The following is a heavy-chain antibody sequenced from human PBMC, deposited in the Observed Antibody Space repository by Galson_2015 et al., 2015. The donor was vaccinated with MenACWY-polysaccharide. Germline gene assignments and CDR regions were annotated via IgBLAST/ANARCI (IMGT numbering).Heavy chain of an antibody. CDR1: GATFSSYA. D-gene: IGHD2-8*02. V-gene: IGHV3-23*01. CDR2: ISGSGRST. CDR3: AKDLGWCSEYNDGPLGLY. J-gene: IGHJ4*01. Sequence: SLRLSCAAPGATFSSYAFSWVRQAPGKGLEWVATISGSGRSTFYADSVQGRFILSRDNPKKTLQLQMNSLRAEDTAVYYCAKDLGWCSEYNDGPLGLYWDQGTLVTVSS.